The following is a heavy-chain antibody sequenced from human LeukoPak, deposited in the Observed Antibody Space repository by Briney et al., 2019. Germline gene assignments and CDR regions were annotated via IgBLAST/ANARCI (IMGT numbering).Heavy chain of an antibody. Sequence: GGSLRLSCTASGFSFSGHCVHWARRLPGKGLVWVSRISPSGSTTRYADSVKGRYTVSSDNANNTLYLQVNNLRAEDTAVYYCARGPNSNRSGLDFWGQGTLLTVSS. J-gene: IGHJ4*02. CDR2: ISPSGSTT. CDR1: GFSFSGHC. CDR3: ARGPNSNRSGLDF. V-gene: IGHV3-74*01. D-gene: IGHD6-13*01.